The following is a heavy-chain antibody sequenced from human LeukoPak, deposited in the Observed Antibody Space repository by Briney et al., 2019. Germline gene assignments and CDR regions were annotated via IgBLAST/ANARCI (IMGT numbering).Heavy chain of an antibody. CDR3: AGAEYYYGSRPFDY. J-gene: IGHJ4*02. Sequence: ASVKVSCKVSGYTLNELSMHWVRQAPGKGLEWMGGFDPEDGETIYAQKFQGRVTMTEDTSTDTAYMELSSLRSEDTAVYYCAGAEYYYGSRPFDYWGQGTLVTVSS. CDR2: FDPEDGET. V-gene: IGHV1-24*01. D-gene: IGHD3-22*01. CDR1: GYTLNELS.